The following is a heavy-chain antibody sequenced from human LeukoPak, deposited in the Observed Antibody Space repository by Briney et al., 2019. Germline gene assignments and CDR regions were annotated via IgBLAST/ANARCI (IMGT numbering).Heavy chain of an antibody. CDR1: GYTFTSYY. D-gene: IGHD3-22*01. J-gene: IGHJ3*02. V-gene: IGHV1-46*01. CDR3: ARTPNYDSSGYYPYDAFDI. CDR2: INPSGGST. Sequence: ASVKVSCKASGYTFTSYYMHWVRQAPGEVLEWTGIINPSGGSTSYAQKFQGRVTMTRDTSTSTVYMELSSLRSEDTAVYYCARTPNYDSSGYYPYDAFDIWGQGTMVTVSS.